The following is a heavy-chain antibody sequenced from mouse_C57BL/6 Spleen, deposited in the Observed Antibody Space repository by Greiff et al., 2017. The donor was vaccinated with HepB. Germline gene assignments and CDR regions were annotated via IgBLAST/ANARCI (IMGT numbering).Heavy chain of an antibody. CDR2: IYPGDGDT. Sequence: AQLQQSGPELVKPGASVKISCKASGYAFSSSWMNWVKQRPGKGLEWIGRIYPGDGDTNYNGKFKGKATLTADKSSSTAYMQLSSLTSEDSAVYFCAREDYDGRPFAYWGQGTLVTVSA. CDR1: GYAFSSSW. J-gene: IGHJ3*01. CDR3: AREDYDGRPFAY. V-gene: IGHV1-82*01. D-gene: IGHD2-4*01.